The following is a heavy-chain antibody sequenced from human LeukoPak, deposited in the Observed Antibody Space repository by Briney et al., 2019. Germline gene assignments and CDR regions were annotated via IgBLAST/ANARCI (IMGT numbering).Heavy chain of an antibody. CDR3: ARDLYRIVVVPHYFDY. J-gene: IGHJ4*02. V-gene: IGHV3-7*01. CDR1: GFTFVGFG. Sequence: GGSLSFSCAASGFTFVGFGMSWVRQAPGKGLEGVANIKKDGSEKYYVDSVKGRFTISRDNAKNSLYLQMNSLRAEDTAVYYCARDLYRIVVVPHYFDYWGQGTLVTVSS. D-gene: IGHD3-22*01. CDR2: IKKDGSEK.